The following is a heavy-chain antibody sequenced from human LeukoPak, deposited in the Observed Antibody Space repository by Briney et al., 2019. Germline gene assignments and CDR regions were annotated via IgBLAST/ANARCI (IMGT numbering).Heavy chain of an antibody. J-gene: IGHJ4*02. CDR1: GGSISSSNW. V-gene: IGHV4-4*02. D-gene: IGHD3-10*01. Sequence: PSGTLSPTCAVSGGSISSSNWWSWVRQPPGKGLEWIGEIYHSGSTNYNPSLKSRVTISVDKSKNQFSLKLSSVTAADTAVYYCARSASMVRGVITFDYWGQGTLVTVSS. CDR2: IYHSGST. CDR3: ARSASMVRGVITFDY.